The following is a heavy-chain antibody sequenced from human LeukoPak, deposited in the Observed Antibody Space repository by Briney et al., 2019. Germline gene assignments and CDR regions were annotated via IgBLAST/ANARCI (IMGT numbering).Heavy chain of an antibody. D-gene: IGHD3-22*01. J-gene: IGHJ4*02. CDR1: GFTFSSYW. Sequence: GGSLRLSCAASGFTFSSYWMSWVRQAPGKGLEWVGRTRDKANSYTTEYAASVKGRFTVSRDDSKNSLYLQMNSLKPEDTAVYYCARVLSSSWSGTVSDYWGQGTLVTVSS. CDR3: ARVLSSSWSGTVSDY. V-gene: IGHV3-72*01. CDR2: TRDKANSYTT.